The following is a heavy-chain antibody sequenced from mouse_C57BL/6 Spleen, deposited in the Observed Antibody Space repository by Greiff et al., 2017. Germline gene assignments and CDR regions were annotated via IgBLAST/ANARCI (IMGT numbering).Heavy chain of an antibody. CDR3: ATDNYGSSSYAMDY. D-gene: IGHD1-1*01. V-gene: IGHV1-81*01. J-gene: IGHJ4*01. CDR2: IYPRSGNT. CDR1: GYTFTSYG. Sequence: QVQLQQSGAELARPGASVKLSCKASGYTFTSYGISWVKQRTGQGLEWIGEIYPRSGNTYYNEKFKGKATLTADKSSSTAYMELRSLTSEDSAVYFGATDNYGSSSYAMDYWGQGTSVTVSS.